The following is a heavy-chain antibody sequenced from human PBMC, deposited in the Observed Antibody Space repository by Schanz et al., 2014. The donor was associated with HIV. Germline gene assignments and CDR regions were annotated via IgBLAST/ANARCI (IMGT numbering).Heavy chain of an antibody. D-gene: IGHD2-15*01. Sequence: QVQLVESGGGVVQPGKSLRLSCAASGFTFSKYGMHWVRQGPGKGLEWVAGISYDGNYKIYSESVKGRFTISRDNSKNTLYLHMRSLSREDTAVYDGAKDRGYCDGSGCYWGDYWGQGTLVTVSS. CDR1: GFTFSKYG. V-gene: IGHV3-30*18. CDR3: AKDRGYCDGSGCYWGDY. CDR2: ISYDGNYK. J-gene: IGHJ4*02.